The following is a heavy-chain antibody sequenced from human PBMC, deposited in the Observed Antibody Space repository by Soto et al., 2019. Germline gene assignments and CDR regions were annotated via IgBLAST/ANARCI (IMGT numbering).Heavy chain of an antibody. CDR3: ATARTYYYGSGSYYMDYYYYYGMDV. V-gene: IGHV1-69*06. CDR2: IIPIFGTA. D-gene: IGHD3-10*01. J-gene: IGHJ6*02. CDR1: GGTFSSYA. Sequence: QVQLVQSGAEVKKPGSSVKVSCKASGGTFSSYAISWVRQAPGRGLEWMGGIIPIFGTANYAQKFQGRVTITADKSTSTAYMELSSLRSEDTAVYYCATARTYYYGSGSYYMDYYYYYGMDVWGQGTTVTVSS.